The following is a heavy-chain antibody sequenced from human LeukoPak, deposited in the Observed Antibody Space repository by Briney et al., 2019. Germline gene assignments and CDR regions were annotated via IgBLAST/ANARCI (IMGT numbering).Heavy chain of an antibody. CDR2: TYYRSKWHN. Sequence: SQTLSLTCAISGDSVSNTNVGWNWVRQSPSRGLQWLGRTYYRSKWHNNYEASVESRITITPDTSKNQISLQLNSVSPEDTAVYYCTRVQQLGQGFHYWGQGTLVTVSS. CDR3: TRVQQLGQGFHY. CDR1: GDSVSNTNVG. V-gene: IGHV6-1*01. J-gene: IGHJ4*02. D-gene: IGHD6-13*01.